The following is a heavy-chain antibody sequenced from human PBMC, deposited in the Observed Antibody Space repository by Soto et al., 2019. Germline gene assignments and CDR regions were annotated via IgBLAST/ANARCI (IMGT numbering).Heavy chain of an antibody. CDR3: TTGVI. V-gene: IGHV3-15*01. Sequence: GGSLRLSGAAFEFTFSNAWMSWVRQAPGKGLEWVGRIKSKTDGGTTDYAAPVKGRFTISRGDSKNTRYLQMNSLKTEDTRVDYCTTGVIWGQGTLVTVSS. J-gene: IGHJ4*02. CDR2: IKSKTDGGTT. CDR1: EFTFSNAW.